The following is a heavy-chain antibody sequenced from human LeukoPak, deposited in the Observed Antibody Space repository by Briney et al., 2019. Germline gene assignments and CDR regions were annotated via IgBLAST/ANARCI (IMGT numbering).Heavy chain of an antibody. Sequence: PSETLSLICTVSGGPINKSSYYWGWIRQPPGKGLEWIGSIYFSGSTYYNPSLKSRVTISVDRSRNQFSLKLRSVTATDTAVYYCARTVVYDMSGYGYWGLGTLVTVSS. J-gene: IGHJ4*02. CDR3: ARTVVYDMSGYGY. CDR2: IYFSGST. V-gene: IGHV4-39*07. CDR1: GGPINKSSYY. D-gene: IGHD3-22*01.